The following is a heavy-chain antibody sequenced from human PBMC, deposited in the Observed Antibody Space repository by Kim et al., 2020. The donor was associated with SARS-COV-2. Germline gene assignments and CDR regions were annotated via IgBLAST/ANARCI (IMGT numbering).Heavy chain of an antibody. CDR2: TDPSGDT. D-gene: IGHD3-10*01. V-gene: IGHV4-34*01. CDR3: ARQGSGSGTHGAPHL. J-gene: IGHJ2*01. CDR1: VGSFSGYF. Sequence: SETLSLTCAVYVGSFSGYFWTWIRQVPGKGLEWIGETDPSGDTRYNQSLQSRVTILVDKSKNQFSLKLISVISADTAVYYCARQGSGSGTHGAPHLWG.